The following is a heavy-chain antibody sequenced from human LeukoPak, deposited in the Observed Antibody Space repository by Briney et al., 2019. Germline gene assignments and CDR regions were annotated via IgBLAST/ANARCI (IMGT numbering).Heavy chain of an antibody. D-gene: IGHD6-13*01. CDR1: GGTFSSYA. J-gene: IGHJ4*02. CDR2: IIPIFGTA. V-gene: IGHV1-69*13. Sequence: ASVKVSCKASGGTFSSYAISWVRQAPGQALEWMGGIIPIFGTANYAQKFQGRVTITADESTSTAYMELSSLRSEDTAVYYCARAGIAAAGTIDYWGQGTLVTVSS. CDR3: ARAGIAAAGTIDY.